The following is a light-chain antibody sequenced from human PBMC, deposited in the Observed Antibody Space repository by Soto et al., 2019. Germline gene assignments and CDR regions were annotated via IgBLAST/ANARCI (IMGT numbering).Light chain of an antibody. CDR2: GAS. CDR1: QSVTSSY. J-gene: IGKJ1*01. V-gene: IGKV3-20*01. Sequence: ESVLTQSQGTLSLSPGERATLSCRASQSVTSSYLAWYQQKPGQAPRLLIYGASSRATGIPDRFSGSGSGTEFTLILSRLEPEEFAVYSCQQYGSSPRAFGQGIKLEI. CDR3: QQYGSSPRA.